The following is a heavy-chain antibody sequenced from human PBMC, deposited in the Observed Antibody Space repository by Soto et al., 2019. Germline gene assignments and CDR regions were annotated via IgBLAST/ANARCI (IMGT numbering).Heavy chain of an antibody. Sequence: GASVKVSCKASGYTFTSYDINWVRQATGQGLEWMGWMSAYSGNTNYAQKLQGRVTMTTDTSTSTAYMELRSLRSDDTAVYYCARELIAAACDYWGQGTLVTVSS. V-gene: IGHV1-18*01. J-gene: IGHJ4*02. D-gene: IGHD6-13*01. CDR1: GYTFTSYD. CDR3: ARELIAAACDY. CDR2: MSAYSGNT.